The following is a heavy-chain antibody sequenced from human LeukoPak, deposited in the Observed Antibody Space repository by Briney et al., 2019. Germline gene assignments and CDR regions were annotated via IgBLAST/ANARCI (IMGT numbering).Heavy chain of an antibody. D-gene: IGHD5-24*01. CDR3: ARHVEMATYWYFDL. CDR2: IYYSGST. J-gene: IGHJ2*01. V-gene: IGHV4-59*08. CDR1: GGSISSYY. Sequence: SETLPLTCTVSGGSISSYYWSWIRQPPGKGLEWIGYIYYSGSTNYNPSLKSRVTISVDTSKNQFSLKLSSVTAADTAVYYCARHVEMATYWYFDLWGRGTLVTVSS.